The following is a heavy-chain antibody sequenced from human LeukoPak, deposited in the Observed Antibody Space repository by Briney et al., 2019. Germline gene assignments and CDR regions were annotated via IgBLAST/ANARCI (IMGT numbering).Heavy chain of an antibody. CDR2: IIPIFGTA. CDR1: GGTFGSYA. V-gene: IGHV1-69*13. Sequence: ASVKVSCKASGGTFGSYAISWVRQAPGQGLEWMGGIIPIFGTANYAQKFQGRVTITADESTSTAYMELSSLRSEDTAVYYCARHLWIQPTYYYGMDVWGQGTTVTVSS. D-gene: IGHD5-18*01. J-gene: IGHJ6*02. CDR3: ARHLWIQPTYYYGMDV.